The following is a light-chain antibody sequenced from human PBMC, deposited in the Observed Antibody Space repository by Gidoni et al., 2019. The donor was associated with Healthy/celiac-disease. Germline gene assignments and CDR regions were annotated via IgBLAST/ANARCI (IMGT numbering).Light chain of an antibody. CDR2: KAS. CDR3: QQYNSYSGT. J-gene: IGKJ1*01. V-gene: IGKV1-5*03. Sequence: DIQMTQSPSTLSASVGDRVTITCRASQSISSWLAWYQQQPGKAPKLLIYKASSLESGVPSRFSGSGSGTEFTLTISSLQPDDFATYYCQQYNSYSGTFGQXTKVEIK. CDR1: QSISSW.